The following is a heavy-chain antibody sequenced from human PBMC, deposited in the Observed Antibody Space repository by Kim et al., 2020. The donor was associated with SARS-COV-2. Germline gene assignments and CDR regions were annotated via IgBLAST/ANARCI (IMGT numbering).Heavy chain of an antibody. Sequence: GGSLRLSCAASGFTFSSYPMHWVRQAPGKGLEWVAVISYDGSNKYYGDSVKGRFSISRDNSKNTLYLQMNSLRAEDTAMYYCARGRGYDYVWGSYANDYWGQGILVTVSS. CDR2: ISYDGSNK. D-gene: IGHD3-16*01. CDR3: ARGRGYDYVWGSYANDY. V-gene: IGHV3-30-3*01. CDR1: GFTFSSYP. J-gene: IGHJ4*02.